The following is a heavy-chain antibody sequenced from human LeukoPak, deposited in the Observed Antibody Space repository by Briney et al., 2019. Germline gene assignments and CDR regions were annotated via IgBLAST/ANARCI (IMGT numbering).Heavy chain of an antibody. J-gene: IGHJ4*02. D-gene: IGHD2-15*01. CDR3: TRDSIVVVVAAKYSGSPLFDY. Sequence: PGGSLRLSCTASGFTFGDYAMSWFRQAPGKGLEWVGFIRSKAYGGTTEYAASVKGRFTISRDDSKSIAYLQMNSLKTKDTAVYYCTRDSIVVVVAAKYSGSPLFDYWGQGTLVTVSS. CDR1: GFTFGDYA. V-gene: IGHV3-49*03. CDR2: IRSKAYGGTT.